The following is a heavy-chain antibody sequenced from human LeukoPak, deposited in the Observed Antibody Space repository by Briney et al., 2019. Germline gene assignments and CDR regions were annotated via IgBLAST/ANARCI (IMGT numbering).Heavy chain of an antibody. Sequence: PSETLSLTCTVSGGSISTSDFYWSWIRQPPGTGLEWIGYIYHSGSTYYNPSLKSRVTISVDRSKNQFSLKLSSVTAADTAVYYCARGDGGSYDYWGQGTLVIVSS. D-gene: IGHD4-23*01. J-gene: IGHJ4*02. V-gene: IGHV4-30-2*01. CDR1: GGSISTSDFY. CDR2: IYHSGST. CDR3: ARGDGGSYDY.